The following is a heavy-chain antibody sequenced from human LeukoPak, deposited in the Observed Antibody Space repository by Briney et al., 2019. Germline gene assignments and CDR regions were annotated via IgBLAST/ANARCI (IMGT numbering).Heavy chain of an antibody. J-gene: IGHJ4*02. CDR3: AKDGDCNNGVCHPNYFHD. CDR1: GYTLTELS. V-gene: IGHV1-24*01. D-gene: IGHD2-8*01. CDR2: FDPEDGET. Sequence: GASVKVSCKVSGYTLTELSMHWVRQAPGKGLEWMGGFDPEDGETIYAQKFQGRVTMTEDTSTDTAYMELSSLRVEDTAVYYCAKDGDCNNGVCHPNYFHDWGQGTLVTVSS.